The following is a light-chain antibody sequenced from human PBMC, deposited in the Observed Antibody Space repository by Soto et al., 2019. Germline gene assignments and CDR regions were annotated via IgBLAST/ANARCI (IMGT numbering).Light chain of an antibody. CDR3: QHYGTSSLT. J-gene: IGKJ4*01. CDR1: QSVSSYY. V-gene: IGKV3-20*01. Sequence: EIVLTQSPVTLSLSPGERATLSCRASQSVSSYYLAWYQQKAGQAPRLLIYGASNRATGIPDRFSGSGSGTDFTLTISRLEPEDLAVYYCQHYGTSSLTFAGGTKV. CDR2: GAS.